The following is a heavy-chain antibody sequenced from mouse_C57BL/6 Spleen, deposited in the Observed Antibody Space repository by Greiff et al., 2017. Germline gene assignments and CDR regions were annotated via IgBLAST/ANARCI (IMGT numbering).Heavy chain of an antibody. Sequence: VQLQESGPGLVKPSQSLFLTCSITGFPITSGYYWIWIRQSPGKPLEWMGYITHSGETFYNPSLQSPISITRETSKNQFFLQLNSVTTEDTAMYYCAGGRGYHRGNWYFDVWGTGTTVTVSS. V-gene: IGHV12-3*01. CDR1: GFPITSGYY. D-gene: IGHD2-2*01. CDR2: ITHSGET. CDR3: AGGRGYHRGNWYFDV. J-gene: IGHJ1*03.